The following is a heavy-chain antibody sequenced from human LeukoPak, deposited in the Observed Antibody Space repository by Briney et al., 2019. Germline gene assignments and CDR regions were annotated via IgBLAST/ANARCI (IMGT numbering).Heavy chain of an antibody. CDR1: GFTFSSYA. Sequence: GGSLRLSCAASGFTFSSYAMSWVRQAPGKGLEWVSAISGSGGSTYYADSVKGRFTISRDNSKNTLYLQMNSLRAEDTAVYYCAKNRHVTIYGSGSYYPNDYWGQGTLVTVS. CDR3: AKNRHVTIYGSGSYYPNDY. D-gene: IGHD3-10*01. CDR2: ISGSGGST. V-gene: IGHV3-23*01. J-gene: IGHJ4*02.